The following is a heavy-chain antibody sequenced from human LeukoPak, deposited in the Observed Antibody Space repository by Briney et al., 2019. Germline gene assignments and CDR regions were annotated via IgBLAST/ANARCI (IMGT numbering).Heavy chain of an antibody. V-gene: IGHV4-39*02. D-gene: IGHD3-3*01. J-gene: IGHJ4*02. CDR2: IYYSGRP. CDR1: GGSVSSGSYY. CDR3: ARSRGLRFLEW. Sequence: SETLSLTCTVSGGSVSSGSYYWSWTRQPPGKGLEWIATIYYSGRPYYNPSLLSRVNISVDTSKNHFSLKLSSVTAADTAVYYCARSRGLRFLEWWGQGTLVTVSS.